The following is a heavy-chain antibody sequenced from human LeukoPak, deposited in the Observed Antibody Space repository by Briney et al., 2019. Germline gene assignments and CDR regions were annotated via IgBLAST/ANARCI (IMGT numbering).Heavy chain of an antibody. Sequence: SETLSLTCTVSGGSISSSSYFWGWIRQPPGKGLEWIGSIYYSGSTYYNPSLKSRVTISVDTSKNQFSLKLSSVTAADTAVYYCARRDDAFDIWGQGTMVTVSS. J-gene: IGHJ3*02. CDR1: GGSISSSSYF. V-gene: IGHV4-39*01. CDR3: ARRDDAFDI. CDR2: IYYSGST.